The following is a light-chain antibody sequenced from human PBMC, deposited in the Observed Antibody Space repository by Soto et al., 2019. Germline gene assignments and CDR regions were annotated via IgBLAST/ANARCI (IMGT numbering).Light chain of an antibody. Sequence: DIQMTQSPASLSAFLGERVTITCRASQGISDYLAWYQQKPGKVPKLLIYAASTLQSGVPPRFSGTGSGTDFTLTISTQQPEDVATYSCKNYESAPFTFGPGTKVDIK. J-gene: IGKJ3*01. CDR2: AAS. CDR1: QGISDY. V-gene: IGKV1-27*01. CDR3: KNYESAPFT.